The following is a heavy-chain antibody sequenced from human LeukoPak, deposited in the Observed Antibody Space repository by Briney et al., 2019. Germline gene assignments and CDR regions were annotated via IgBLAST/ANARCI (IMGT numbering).Heavy chain of an antibody. V-gene: IGHV3-48*03. CDR3: AELGITMIGGV. Sequence: GGSLRLSCAASGFTFSSYEMNWVRQAPGKGLEWVSYISSSGSTIYYADSVKGRFTISRDNAKNTLYLQMNSLRAEDTAVHYCAELGITMIGGVWGKGTTVTISS. J-gene: IGHJ6*04. D-gene: IGHD3-10*02. CDR2: ISSSGSTI. CDR1: GFTFSSYE.